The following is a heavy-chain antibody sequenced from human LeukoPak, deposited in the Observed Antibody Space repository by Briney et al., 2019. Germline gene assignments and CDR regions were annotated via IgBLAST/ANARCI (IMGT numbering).Heavy chain of an antibody. CDR3: VRDYSNFVQGD. J-gene: IGHJ4*02. D-gene: IGHD4-11*01. Sequence: PSETLSLTCAVCGVSISSDNWWTWVRQPPGKGLEWIGETHRSGDTKYNPSLRGRATISMDNSKNHLSLNLFSVTATDTAVYYCVRDYSNFVQGDWGQGTLVTVSS. CDR1: GVSISSDNW. V-gene: IGHV4/OR15-8*02. CDR2: THRSGDT.